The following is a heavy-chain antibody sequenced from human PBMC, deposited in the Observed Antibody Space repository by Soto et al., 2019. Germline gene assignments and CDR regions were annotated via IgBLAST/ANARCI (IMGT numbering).Heavy chain of an antibody. J-gene: IGHJ6*02. CDR3: ARLSGITGTRKPYGGGYSYYYGMDV. CDR2: IITILNIA. Sequence: SVKVSCKASGGTFSSYTISWVRQAPGQGPEWMGRIITILNIANYAQKFQGRVTITADESTSTAYMELSSLRAEDTAVYYCARLSGITGTRKPYGGGYSYYYGMDVWGQGTTVTVSS. D-gene: IGHD1-7*01. CDR1: GGTFSSYT. V-gene: IGHV1-69*02.